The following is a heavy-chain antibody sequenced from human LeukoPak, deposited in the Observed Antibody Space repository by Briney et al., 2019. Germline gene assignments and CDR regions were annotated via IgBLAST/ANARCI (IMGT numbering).Heavy chain of an antibody. D-gene: IGHD3-10*01. CDR2: MNPNSGNT. CDR1: GYTFTSYD. CDR3: ARGPRNTYYYGSGDYYYMDV. J-gene: IGHJ6*03. V-gene: IGHV1-8*01. Sequence: GASVKVSCKASGYTFTSYDINWVRQATGQGLEWMGWMNPNSGNTGYAQKFQGRVTMTRNTSISTAYMELSSLRSEDTAVYYCARGPRNTYYYGSGDYYYMDVWGKGTTVTISS.